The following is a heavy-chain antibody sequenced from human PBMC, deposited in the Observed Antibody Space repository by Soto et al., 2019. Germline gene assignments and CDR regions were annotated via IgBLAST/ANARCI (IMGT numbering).Heavy chain of an antibody. V-gene: IGHV1-69*13. CDR1: GGTFSSYA. Sequence: SVKVSCKASGGTFSSYAISWVRQAPGQGLEWMGGIIPIFGTANYAQKFQGRVTITADESTSTAYMELSSLRSEDTAVYYCARDMYYYDSSGYSTGYYYGMDVWGQGTTVTVSS. CDR2: IIPIFGTA. D-gene: IGHD3-22*01. CDR3: ARDMYYYDSSGYSTGYYYGMDV. J-gene: IGHJ6*02.